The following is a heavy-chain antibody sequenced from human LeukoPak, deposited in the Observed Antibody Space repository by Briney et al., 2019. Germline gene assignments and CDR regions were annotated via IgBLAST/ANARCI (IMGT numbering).Heavy chain of an antibody. J-gene: IGHJ4*02. D-gene: IGHD3-22*01. CDR3: ARMQLDYYDSSGYYGPFDY. CDR2: IRFDGSNK. V-gene: IGHV3-30*02. Sequence: GGSLRLSCAASGFTFSSSGMHWVRQAPGKGLEWVAFIRFDGSNKNYADSVKGRFTISRDNSKNTLYLQMNSLRAEDTAVYYCARMQLDYYDSSGYYGPFDYWGQGTLVTVSS. CDR1: GFTFSSSG.